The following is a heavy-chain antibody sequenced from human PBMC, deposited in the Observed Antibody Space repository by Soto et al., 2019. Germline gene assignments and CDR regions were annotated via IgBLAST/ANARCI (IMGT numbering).Heavy chain of an antibody. D-gene: IGHD6-6*01. V-gene: IGHV4-59*08. CDR3: ARSSSSTFRGSDHFDY. CDR2: IYYSGST. J-gene: IGHJ4*02. CDR1: GGSISSYY. Sequence: SETLSLTCTVSGGSISSYYWSWIRQPPGKGLEWIGYIYYSGSTNYNPSLKSRVTISVDTSKNQFSLKLSSVTAADTAVYYCARSSSSTFRGSDHFDYWGQGTLVTVSS.